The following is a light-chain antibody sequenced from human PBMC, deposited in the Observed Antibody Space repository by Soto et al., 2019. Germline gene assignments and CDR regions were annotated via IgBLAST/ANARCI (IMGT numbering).Light chain of an antibody. CDR1: QSVSSSY. CDR2: GAS. CDR3: LLDYNFPRT. V-gene: IGKV3D-7*01. Sequence: EIVMRQSPGTLSLTPGERATLSCRASQSVSSSYLAWYQQRPGQAPRLLIYGASTRATGIPARFSGSGSGTDFTLTISSLQPEDFGTYYCLLDYNFPRTFGQGTKVDIK. J-gene: IGKJ1*01.